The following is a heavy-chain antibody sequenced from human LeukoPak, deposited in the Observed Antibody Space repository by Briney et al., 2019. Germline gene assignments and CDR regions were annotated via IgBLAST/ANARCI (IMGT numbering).Heavy chain of an antibody. D-gene: IGHD1-1*01. CDR2: ISYDGSNK. Sequence: GGSLRLSCAASGFTFSSYEMNWVRQAPGKGLEWVAVISYDGSNKYYADSVKGRFTISRDNSKNTLYLQMNSLRAEDTAVYYCARDGGNWNDEDDAFDIWGQGTMVTVSS. CDR3: ARDGGNWNDEDDAFDI. J-gene: IGHJ3*02. CDR1: GFTFSSYE. V-gene: IGHV3-30*04.